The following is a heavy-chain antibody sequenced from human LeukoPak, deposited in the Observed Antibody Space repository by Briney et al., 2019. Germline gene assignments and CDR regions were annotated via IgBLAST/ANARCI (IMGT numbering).Heavy chain of an antibody. Sequence: GGSLRLSCAASGFTFSNYAMTWVRQAPGKGLEWVSAISTSGDHTYYADSVKGRFTISRDNSKNTLYLQMNSLRAEDTAVYFCAQDQRSGAYWGQGTLVTVSS. CDR2: ISTSGDHT. V-gene: IGHV3-23*01. D-gene: IGHD3-10*01. CDR3: AQDQRSGAY. J-gene: IGHJ4*02. CDR1: GFTFSNYA.